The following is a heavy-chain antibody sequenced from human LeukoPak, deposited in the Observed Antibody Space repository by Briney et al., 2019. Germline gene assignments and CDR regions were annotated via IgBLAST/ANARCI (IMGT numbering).Heavy chain of an antibody. D-gene: IGHD3-16*02. CDR2: VYYSGNT. J-gene: IGHJ5*02. V-gene: IGHV4-59*08. CDR3: ARQSLGPSRSGTSNIWFDP. CDR1: GGSISTYY. Sequence: SQTLSLTCTVSGGSISTYYWSWIRQPPGKGLEWIGFVYYSGNTNYNPSLKSRVTISVDPPKSQFSLRLSSVTAADTAVYYCARQSLGPSRSGTSNIWFDPWGQGTLVTVSS.